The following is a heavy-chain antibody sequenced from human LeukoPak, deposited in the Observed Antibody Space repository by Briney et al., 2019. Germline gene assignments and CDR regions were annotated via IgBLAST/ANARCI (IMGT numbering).Heavy chain of an antibody. Sequence: QPGASLLLSCAIAGFHLSRYAMRWGRKAPGKGGEWVSAISDSGGSTYYADSVKGRFTISRDNSTNTLYLQMNTLRAEDTAVYYCAKCRGSSWSDYFDYWGQGTLVTVSS. CDR1: GFHLSRYA. D-gene: IGHD6-13*01. CDR2: ISDSGGST. J-gene: IGHJ4*02. CDR3: AKCRGSSWSDYFDY. V-gene: IGHV3-23*01.